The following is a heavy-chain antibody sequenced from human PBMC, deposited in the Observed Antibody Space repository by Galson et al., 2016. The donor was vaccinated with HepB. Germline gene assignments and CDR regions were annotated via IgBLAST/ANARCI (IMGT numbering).Heavy chain of an antibody. CDR2: ISTNGGYT. Sequence: SLRLCCAASGFTLINYAMHWVRQAPGKGLEYVSTISTNGGYTNYADSVKGRFTISRDNSKDTLYPQMNSLRAEDTAVYYCAKDGGYTYALGYWGRGTLVTVSS. CDR3: AKDGGYTYALGY. V-gene: IGHV3-64*04. D-gene: IGHD5-18*01. CDR1: GFTLINYA. J-gene: IGHJ4*02.